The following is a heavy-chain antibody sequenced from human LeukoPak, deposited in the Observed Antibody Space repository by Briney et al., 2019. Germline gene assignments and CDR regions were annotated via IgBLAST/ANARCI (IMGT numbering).Heavy chain of an antibody. CDR2: IWYDGSNK. J-gene: IGHJ4*02. CDR3: AKDLGPGGYFDY. Sequence: GGSLRLSCAASGFTFSSYGMHWVRQAPGKGLEWVAVIWYDGSNKYYADSVKGRFTISRDNSKKTLYLQMNSLRAEDTAVYYCAKDLGPGGYFDYWGQGTLVTVSS. CDR1: GFTFSSYG. D-gene: IGHD4-23*01. V-gene: IGHV3-33*06.